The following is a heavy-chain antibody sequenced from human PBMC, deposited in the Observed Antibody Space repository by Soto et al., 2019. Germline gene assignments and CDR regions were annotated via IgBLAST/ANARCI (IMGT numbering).Heavy chain of an antibody. Sequence: GGSLRLSCAASGFTFSGSAMHWVRQASGKGLEWVGRIRSKANSYATAYAASVKGRFTISRDDSKNTAYLQMNSLKTEDTAVYYCTSSEYYYDSSGYYHHVDYWGQGTLVTVSS. CDR3: TSSEYYYDSSGYYHHVDY. CDR2: IRSKANSYAT. J-gene: IGHJ4*02. V-gene: IGHV3-73*01. D-gene: IGHD3-22*01. CDR1: GFTFSGSA.